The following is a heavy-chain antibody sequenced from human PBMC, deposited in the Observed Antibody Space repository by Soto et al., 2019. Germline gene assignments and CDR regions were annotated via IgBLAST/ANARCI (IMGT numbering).Heavy chain of an antibody. J-gene: IGHJ4*02. CDR3: AKASTYEYVWGSFRYYFDY. CDR2: ISGSGDRT. CDR1: GFTFSTYA. Sequence: HPGGSLRLSCAASGFTFSTYAMSWVRQAPGKGLEWVSGISGSGDRTHYVDSVKGRFTISRDNSENTLYLQMHSLRAEDTALYYCAKASTYEYVWGSFRYYFDYWGQGTLVTVSS. V-gene: IGHV3-23*01. D-gene: IGHD3-16*02.